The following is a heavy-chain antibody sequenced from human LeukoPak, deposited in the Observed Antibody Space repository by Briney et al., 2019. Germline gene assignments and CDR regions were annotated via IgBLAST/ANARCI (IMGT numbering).Heavy chain of an antibody. D-gene: IGHD5-12*01. V-gene: IGHV1-46*01. CDR3: ARDPPRISGYGLNYFDY. J-gene: IGHJ4*02. Sequence: GASVKVSCKVSGYTLTELSMHWVRQAPGQGLEWMGLINPSGGSTTYAQRFRGRFTMTRDTSTSTVYMEMSSLRSEDTAMYYCARDPPRISGYGLNYFDYWGQGTLVTVSS. CDR1: GYTLTELS. CDR2: INPSGGST.